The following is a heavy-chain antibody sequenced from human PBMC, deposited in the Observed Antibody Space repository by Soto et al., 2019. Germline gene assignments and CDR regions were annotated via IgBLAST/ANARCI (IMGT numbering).Heavy chain of an antibody. J-gene: IGHJ4*02. CDR3: ARQKDPYCGGDCYSPVDY. V-gene: IGHV1-3*01. CDR2: MNAGNGHT. D-gene: IGHD2-21*02. CDR1: GYTFVNFA. Sequence: ASVKVSCKASGYTFVNFAIHWVRQAPGQRPEWMGWMNAGNGHTKYSQKFQGRVTIIRDTSATTAFMELSSPKSEDTAVYYCARQKDPYCGGDCYSPVDYWGQGTLVTVSS.